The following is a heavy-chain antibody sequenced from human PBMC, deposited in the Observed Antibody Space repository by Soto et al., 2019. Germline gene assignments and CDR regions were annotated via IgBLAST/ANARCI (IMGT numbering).Heavy chain of an antibody. CDR1: GYTFTVYY. Sequence: QVQLGQSGAEVKNPGASVNVSCKASGYTFTVYYMHWVRQAPGQGLEWMGWINPKSGGTMYPQQFQGRVTMTWDTSISTAYMALTRLRSHDTAGYYCARDLAKGGGSAGFDYWGQGTLVTVSS. D-gene: IGHD1-26*01. CDR2: INPKSGGT. V-gene: IGHV1-2*02. J-gene: IGHJ4*02. CDR3: ARDLAKGGGSAGFDY.